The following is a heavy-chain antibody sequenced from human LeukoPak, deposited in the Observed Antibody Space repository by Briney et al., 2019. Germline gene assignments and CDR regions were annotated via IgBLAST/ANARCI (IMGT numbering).Heavy chain of an antibody. Sequence: GGSLRLSCVASGFTFDDYAIHWVRQAPGKGLQWVSGISWNSGSIGYADSVKGRFTISRGNAKNSLYLQMNSLRAEDTAFYYCAKAYSSSGGSFDYWGQGTLVTVSS. D-gene: IGHD2-2*01. CDR1: GFTFDDYA. CDR2: ISWNSGSI. V-gene: IGHV3-9*01. CDR3: AKAYSSSGGSFDY. J-gene: IGHJ4*02.